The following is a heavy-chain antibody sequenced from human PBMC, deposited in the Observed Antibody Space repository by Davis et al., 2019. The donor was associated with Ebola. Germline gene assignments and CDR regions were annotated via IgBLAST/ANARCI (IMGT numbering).Heavy chain of an antibody. J-gene: IGHJ3*02. CDR2: IKNNLESGT. Sequence: GESLKISCAPSGFTVNNAWMTWVRQAPGKGLEWVGRIKNNLESGTDYAAPVKGRFTISRDDPRNMVHLQMNSLKTEDTAIYYCVRGIPGHWDDAFDIWGQGTMVTVSS. D-gene: IGHD1-26*01. CDR3: VRGIPGHWDDAFDI. CDR1: GFTVNNAW. V-gene: IGHV3-15*01.